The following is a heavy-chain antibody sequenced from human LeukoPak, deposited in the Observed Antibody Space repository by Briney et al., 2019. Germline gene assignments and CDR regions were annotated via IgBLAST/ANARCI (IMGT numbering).Heavy chain of an antibody. Sequence: PGRSRRLSCAASGFTFSSYGMHWVRQAPGKGLEWVAVIWYGGSNKYYADSVKGRFTISRDNSKNTLYLQMNSLRAEDTAVYYCAKDSSGELELPGFFDYWGQGTLVTVSS. J-gene: IGHJ4*02. CDR3: AKDSSGELELPGFFDY. CDR1: GFTFSSYG. D-gene: IGHD1-7*01. V-gene: IGHV3-30*18. CDR2: IWYGGSNK.